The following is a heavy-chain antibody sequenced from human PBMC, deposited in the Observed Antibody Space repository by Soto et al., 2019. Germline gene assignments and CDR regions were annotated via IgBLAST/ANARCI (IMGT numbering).Heavy chain of an antibody. CDR2: IYYSGST. D-gene: IGHD5-12*01. Sequence: SETLSLTCAVSGGSISSYYWSWIRQPPGKGLEWIGYIYYSGSTNYNPSLKSRVTISVDTSKNQFSLKLSSVTAADTAVYYCARAPYDSPSGIDYWGQGTLVTVSS. J-gene: IGHJ4*02. CDR1: GGSISSYY. V-gene: IGHV4-59*01. CDR3: ARAPYDSPSGIDY.